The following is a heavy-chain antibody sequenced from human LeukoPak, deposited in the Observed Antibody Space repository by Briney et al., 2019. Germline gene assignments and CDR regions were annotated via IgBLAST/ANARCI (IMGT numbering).Heavy chain of an antibody. V-gene: IGHV3-53*01. CDR1: GFTVTTKX. J-gene: IGHJ1*01. D-gene: IGHD2-2*01. CDR2: XXSPGST. Sequence: GGSLRLSCAASGFTVTTKXMXXVRQAPGRGLEWVSXXXSPGSTYYADSVHGRFTISRATSLNTLFLQMNSLRVEDTAVYYCASARESCIGSSCYEYFHHWGQGTPLTVSS. CDR3: ASARESCIGSSCYEYFHH.